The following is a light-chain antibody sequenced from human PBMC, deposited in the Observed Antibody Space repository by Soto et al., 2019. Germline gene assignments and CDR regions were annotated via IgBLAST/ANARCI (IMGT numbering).Light chain of an antibody. J-gene: IGKJ2*01. CDR1: QSIDSG. CDR3: QQYKTYMYT. V-gene: IGKV1-5*03. CDR2: RAS. Sequence: DIQMTQSPSTLSASVGDRVTITCRASQSIDSGLAWYQQKPGKAPKLLIYRASSLESGVPSRFSGSGSGTEFTLTISSLQPDDFATYYCQQYKTYMYTFAQGTKLEIK.